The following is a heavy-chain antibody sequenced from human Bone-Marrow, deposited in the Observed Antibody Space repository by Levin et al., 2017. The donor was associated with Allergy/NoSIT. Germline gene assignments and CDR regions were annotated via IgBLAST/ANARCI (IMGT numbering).Heavy chain of an antibody. J-gene: IGHJ3*02. Sequence: GASVKVSCKASGGTFSSYAISWVRQAPGQGLEWMGRIIPILGIANYAQKFQGRVTITADKSTSTAYMELSSLRSEDTAVYYCATGGNYDILTGYDAFDIWGQGTMVTVSS. D-gene: IGHD3-9*01. CDR1: GGTFSSYA. V-gene: IGHV1-69*04. CDR3: ATGGNYDILTGYDAFDI. CDR2: IIPILGIA.